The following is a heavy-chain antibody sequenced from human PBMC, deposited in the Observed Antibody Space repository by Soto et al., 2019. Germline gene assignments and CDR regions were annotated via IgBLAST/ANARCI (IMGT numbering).Heavy chain of an antibody. J-gene: IGHJ1*01. D-gene: IGHD2-15*01. V-gene: IGHV3-23*01. CDR1: GFTFRNFA. CDR2: VDSSGATT. CDR3: ANLGYCSGSTCPLQH. Sequence: EVQLLESGGGLVQAGESLRLSCAPSGFTFRNFAMSWVRQAPGKGLEWLSTVDSSGATTHSVDSVKGRFAISRDNSKNTLYLQMNSLRVDDTAVYYCANLGYCSGSTCPLQHWGPGTLVTVSS.